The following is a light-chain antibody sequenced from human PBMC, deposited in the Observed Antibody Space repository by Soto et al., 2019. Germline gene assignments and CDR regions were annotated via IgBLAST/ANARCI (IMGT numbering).Light chain of an antibody. CDR1: QSMRRS. CDR2: AAS. CDR3: QQSYSSPRT. Sequence: DIQTTQSPSSLSAPLADRVTITCRASQSMRRSLNWYQQKPGKPPKLLIYAASSLQSGVPSRFSGSGYGTDFTLTITSLQSEDFAIYYCQQSYSSPRTFGQGTKV. V-gene: IGKV1-39*01. J-gene: IGKJ1*01.